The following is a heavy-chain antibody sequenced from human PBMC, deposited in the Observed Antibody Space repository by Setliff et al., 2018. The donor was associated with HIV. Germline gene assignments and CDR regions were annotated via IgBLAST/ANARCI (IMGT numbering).Heavy chain of an antibody. CDR2: VYYNGDT. D-gene: IGHD2-21*02. CDR1: GGSISSGGYY. CDR3: ARAPGVTPFDH. J-gene: IGHJ4*02. Sequence: SETLSLTCTVSGGSISSGGYYWSWIRQHPEKGLEWIGYVYYNGDTYYNPSLKSRVTLSVDTSKNQFSPNLSSVTAADTAVYYCARAPGVTPFDHWGPGTLVTVSS. V-gene: IGHV4-31*03.